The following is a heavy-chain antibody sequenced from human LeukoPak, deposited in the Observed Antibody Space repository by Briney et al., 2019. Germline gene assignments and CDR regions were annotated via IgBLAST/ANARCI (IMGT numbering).Heavy chain of an antibody. Sequence: GGSLRLSCAASGFTFSNYSMSWVRQAPGKGLEWVSGISGGGGSTYYADSVRGRFTISRDSSKNTLYLQMNSLRAEDTAVYYCAEDNWGAATRFDYWGQGTLVTVSS. J-gene: IGHJ4*02. CDR3: AEDNWGAATRFDY. V-gene: IGHV3-23*01. CDR1: GFTFSNYS. D-gene: IGHD2-15*01. CDR2: ISGGGGST.